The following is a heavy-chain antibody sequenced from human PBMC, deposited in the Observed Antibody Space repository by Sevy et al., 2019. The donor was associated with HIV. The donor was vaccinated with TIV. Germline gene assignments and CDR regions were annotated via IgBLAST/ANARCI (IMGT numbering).Heavy chain of an antibody. Sequence: SETLSLTCAISGDSVSSNSAAWNWIRQSPSRGLEWLGRTYYRSKWYNDYAVSVKSRITINPDTSKNQFSLQLNSVTPEDTAVYYCARADSLIGYCSGGSSYESYYGMDVWGQGTTVTVSS. CDR3: ARADSLIGYCSGGSSYESYYGMDV. CDR2: TYYRSKWYN. V-gene: IGHV6-1*01. J-gene: IGHJ6*02. CDR1: GDSVSSNSAA. D-gene: IGHD2-15*01.